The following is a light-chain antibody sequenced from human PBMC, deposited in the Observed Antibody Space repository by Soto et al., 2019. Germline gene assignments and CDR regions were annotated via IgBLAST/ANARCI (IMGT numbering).Light chain of an antibody. CDR1: QSINRH. CDR3: QQRSNWPIT. CDR2: DAS. J-gene: IGKJ5*01. Sequence: EIVLTQSPDTLSLSPGERATLSCTASQSINRHLAWYRQKPGQAPRLLIYDASNRATGIPARFSGSGSGTDFTLTISSLEPEDFALYYCQQRSNWPITFGQGTRLEIK. V-gene: IGKV3-11*01.